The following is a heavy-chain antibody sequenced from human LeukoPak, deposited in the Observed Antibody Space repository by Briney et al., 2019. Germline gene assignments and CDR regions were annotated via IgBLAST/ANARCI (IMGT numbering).Heavy chain of an antibody. D-gene: IGHD3-22*01. CDR3: ARLRGSLDDDRDYFDY. J-gene: IGHJ4*02. CDR2: IYPGDSDSA. CDR1: GYCFATYW. Sequence: GESLKISCKTSGYCFATYWIGWVRQMPGKGLDWIGIIYPGDSDSARYSPSFQGQVTISADKSISTAYLQWSSLKASDTAMYYCARLRGSLDDDRDYFDYWGQGTLVTVSS. V-gene: IGHV5-51*01.